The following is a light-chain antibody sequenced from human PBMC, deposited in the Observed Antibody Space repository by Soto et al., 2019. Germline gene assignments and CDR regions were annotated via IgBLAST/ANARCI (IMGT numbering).Light chain of an antibody. V-gene: IGKV3-15*01. J-gene: IGKJ1*01. Sequence: VLMTQSPATLSVTPGERATLSCRASQSVSGKLAWYQQKPGQAPRLLIYDASTRATGIPARFSGSGSGTEFTLTISSLQSEDFAVYYCQQSNNWPWTFGQGTKVDIK. CDR1: QSVSGK. CDR3: QQSNNWPWT. CDR2: DAS.